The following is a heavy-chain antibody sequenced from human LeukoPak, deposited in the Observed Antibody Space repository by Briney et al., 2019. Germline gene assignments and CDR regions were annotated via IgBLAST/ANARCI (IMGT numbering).Heavy chain of an antibody. CDR2: VYYTGYS. Sequence: PSETLSLTCSVSGGLISSIGNFYWGWIRQVPGKGLEWIGSVYYTGYSYDNPSLKSRVTVSVDTFKNQFSLKLNSVTAADTAIYYCARQGAITARRTHYYAMDVWGPGTTVTVSS. CDR1: GGLISSIGNFY. J-gene: IGHJ6*02. V-gene: IGHV4-39*01. D-gene: IGHD1-20*01. CDR3: ARQGAITARRTHYYAMDV.